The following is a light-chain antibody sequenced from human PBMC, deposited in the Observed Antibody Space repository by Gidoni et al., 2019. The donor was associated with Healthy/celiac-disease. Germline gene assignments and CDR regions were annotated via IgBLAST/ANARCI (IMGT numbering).Light chain of an antibody. V-gene: IGLV2-14*03. CDR1: SSDVGGYNY. CDR3: SSYTSSSTLV. CDR2: DVR. J-gene: IGLJ2*01. Sequence: QSALTQPAPASGSPGQSITLSCTGTSSDVGGYNYVSCYQQHPGKAPKLMIYDVRNRPSGVANRFSGSKSGNTASLTISGLQAEDEADYYCSSYTSSSTLVFGGGTKLTVL.